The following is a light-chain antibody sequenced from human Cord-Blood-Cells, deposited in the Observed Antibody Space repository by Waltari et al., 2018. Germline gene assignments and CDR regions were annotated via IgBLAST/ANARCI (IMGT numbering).Light chain of an antibody. J-gene: IGLJ1*01. CDR1: KLGVKY. V-gene: IGLV3-1*01. CDR3: QAWDSSTYV. Sequence: SYELTQPPSVSVSPGQTASITYSGDKLGVKYACWYQQKPGQSPVLVISQDSKRTSGIPERFSGSNSGNTATLTISGTQAMDEADYYCQAWDSSTYVFGTGTKVTVL. CDR2: QDS.